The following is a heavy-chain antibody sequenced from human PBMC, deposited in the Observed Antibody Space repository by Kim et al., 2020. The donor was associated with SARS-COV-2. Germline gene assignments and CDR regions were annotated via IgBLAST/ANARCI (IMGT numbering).Heavy chain of an antibody. D-gene: IGHD3-10*01. V-gene: IGHV4-39*01. Sequence: NPARKSRVPISVDPSKNQFSLKLSSVTAADTAVYYCARGLLWFGSEGFDPWGQGTLVTVSS. CDR3: ARGLLWFGSEGFDP. J-gene: IGHJ5*02.